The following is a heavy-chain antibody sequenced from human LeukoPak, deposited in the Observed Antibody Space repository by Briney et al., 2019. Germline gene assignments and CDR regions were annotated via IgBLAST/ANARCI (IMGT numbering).Heavy chain of an antibody. J-gene: IGHJ6*03. Sequence: GASVKLSCKASGYTFTSYDINWVREAAGPGLEWMGWMNPNSGNTDYAQKLQGRVTLTTDTSTTTAYMELRSLRSDDTAVYFCARGGNPVYYYYMDVGGKGTTVTVSS. CDR2: MNPNSGNT. D-gene: IGHD1-14*01. V-gene: IGHV1-8*02. CDR3: ARGGNPVYYYYMDV. CDR1: GYTFTSYD.